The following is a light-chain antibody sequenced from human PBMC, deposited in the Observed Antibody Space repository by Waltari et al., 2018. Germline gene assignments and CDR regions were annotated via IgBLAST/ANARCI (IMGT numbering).Light chain of an antibody. J-gene: IGKJ1*01. CDR1: LLNGSGLNN. CDR3: MQALQTPWT. CDR2: WGF. V-gene: IGKV2-28*01. Sequence: LLNGSGLNNWDGYLQKPGQSPRLLICWGFNGASGVPNRFSGGGSGKDFTLKISGGEARDVGVYYCMQALQTPWTFGQGTKVEIK.